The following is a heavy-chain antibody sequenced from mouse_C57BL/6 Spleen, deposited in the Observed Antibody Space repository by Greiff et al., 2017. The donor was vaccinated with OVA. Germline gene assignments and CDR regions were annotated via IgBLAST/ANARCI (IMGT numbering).Heavy chain of an antibody. D-gene: IGHD1-1*01. CDR2: IWRGGST. CDR1: GFSLTSYG. J-gene: IGHJ1*03. CDR3: AKDYYGSSYWYFDV. V-gene: IGHV2-5*01. Sequence: VQLVESGPGLVQPSQSLSITCTVSGFSLTSYGVHWVRQSPGKGLEWLGVIWRGGSTDYNAAFMSRLSITKDNSKSQVFFKMNSLHADDTAIYYCAKDYYGSSYWYFDVWGTGTTVTVSS.